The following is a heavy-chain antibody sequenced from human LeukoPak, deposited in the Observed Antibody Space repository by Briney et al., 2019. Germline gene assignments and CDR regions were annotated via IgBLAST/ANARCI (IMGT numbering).Heavy chain of an antibody. J-gene: IGHJ3*02. Sequence: ASVKVSCKASGYTFTYYYIHWVRQAPGQGLEWMGWINPKSGDTNYAQKLQGRVTMTTDTSTSTAYMELRSLRSDDTAVYYCARPHPIDSSGFDAFDIWGQGTMVTVSS. V-gene: IGHV1-18*04. CDR2: INPKSGDT. CDR1: GYTFTYYY. D-gene: IGHD3-22*01. CDR3: ARPHPIDSSGFDAFDI.